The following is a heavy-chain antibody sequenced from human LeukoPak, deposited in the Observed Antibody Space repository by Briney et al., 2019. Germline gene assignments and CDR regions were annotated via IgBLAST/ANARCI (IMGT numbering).Heavy chain of an antibody. D-gene: IGHD3-10*01. V-gene: IGHV1-69*05. CDR3: ARGRYYGSGSLNY. J-gene: IGHJ4*02. Sequence: SVKVSCKASGGTFSSYAISWVRQAPGQGLEWMGGIIPIFGTANYAQKFQGRVTMTRNTSIRTAYMELSSLRSEDTAVYYCARGRYYGSGSLNYWGQGTLVTVSS. CDR1: GGTFSSYA. CDR2: IIPIFGTA.